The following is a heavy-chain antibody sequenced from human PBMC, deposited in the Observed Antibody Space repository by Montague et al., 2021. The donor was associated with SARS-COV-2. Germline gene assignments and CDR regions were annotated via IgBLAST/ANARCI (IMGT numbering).Heavy chain of an antibody. CDR2: INHSGSA. CDR3: ARLGEGVVPAPILGLAPYYSNFYMDV. CDR1: GGSFSGYS. Sequence: SETLSLTCAVYGGSFSGYSWNWIRQPPGKGLEWIGEINHSGSANYNPSLKRRVTISVDTSRNQFSLKLNFATAADTAVYYCARLGEGVVPAPILGLAPYYSNFYMDVWGQGAMVTVSS. D-gene: IGHD2-2*01. J-gene: IGHJ6*03. V-gene: IGHV4-34*01.